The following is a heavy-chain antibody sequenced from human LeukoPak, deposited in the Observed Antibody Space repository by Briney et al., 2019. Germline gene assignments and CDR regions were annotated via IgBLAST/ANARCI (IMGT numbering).Heavy chain of an antibody. Sequence: PSETLSLTCTVSGGSISSSSYYWGWIRQPPGKGLEWIGSIYYSGSTYYNPSLKSRVTISVDTSKNQFSLKLSSVTAADTAAYYCARDLEMATITAPDYWGQGTLVTVSS. V-gene: IGHV4-39*07. CDR1: GGSISSSSYY. J-gene: IGHJ4*02. CDR3: ARDLEMATITAPDY. D-gene: IGHD5-24*01. CDR2: IYYSGST.